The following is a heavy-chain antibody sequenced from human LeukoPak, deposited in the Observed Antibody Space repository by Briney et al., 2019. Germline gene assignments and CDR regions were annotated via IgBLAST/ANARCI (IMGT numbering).Heavy chain of an antibody. CDR3: ARDVFFRAHNWFDP. CDR2: IYNTGSA. V-gene: IGHV4-4*07. D-gene: IGHD2/OR15-2a*01. Sequence: SETLSLTCNVSGASISSHYWNWIRQPAGKGLEWIRRIYNTGSANYNPSLKSRVIMSLDTSRNQISLKLTSVTAADTAVYYCARDVFFRAHNWFDPWGQGTLVTVSS. J-gene: IGHJ5*02. CDR1: GASISSHY.